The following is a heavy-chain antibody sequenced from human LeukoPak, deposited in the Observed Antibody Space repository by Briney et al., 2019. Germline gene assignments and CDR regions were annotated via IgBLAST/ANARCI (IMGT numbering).Heavy chain of an antibody. Sequence: GGSLRLSCAASGFTFSNAWMSWVRQAPGKGLEWVGRIKRKGDDGTIDYAAPVKGRLTISRDDSKNTLHLQMNSLKSEDTAVYYCTAGTGRSDFDYWGQGTLVTVSS. J-gene: IGHJ4*02. CDR1: GFTFSNAW. CDR2: IKRKGDDGTI. CDR3: TAGTGRSDFDY. D-gene: IGHD3/OR15-3a*01. V-gene: IGHV3-15*01.